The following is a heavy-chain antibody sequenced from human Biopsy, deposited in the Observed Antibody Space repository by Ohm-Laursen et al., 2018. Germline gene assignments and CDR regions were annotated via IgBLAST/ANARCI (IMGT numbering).Heavy chain of an antibody. CDR2: TYKGGNT. V-gene: IGHV4-59*11. J-gene: IGHJ2*01. Sequence: GTLSLTCTVSGGSFTGHYWTWIRQPPGKGLEWIGHTYKGGNTNHNPSLKSRVSMSLDTSKNQLSLTLRSVTPADTAIYYCARDRGYYSDRTVPGYFDLWGRGTLVTVSS. CDR1: GGSFTGHY. D-gene: IGHD3-22*01. CDR3: ARDRGYYSDRTVPGYFDL.